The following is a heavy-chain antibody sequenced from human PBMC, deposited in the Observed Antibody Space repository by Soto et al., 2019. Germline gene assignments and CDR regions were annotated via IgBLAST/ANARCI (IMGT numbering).Heavy chain of an antibody. V-gene: IGHV4-59*01. CDR3: AREGNLGRWLQPLDF. CDR1: GDSISAYS. Sequence: QVQLQVSAPGLVKPSETLSLTCTVSGDSISAYSWSWVRQPPGMGLEWIGNIHYNGNTKYNPSLRSRVTMSVDTSKSQFSLKLISVTAADTAKYFCAREGNLGRWLQPLDFWGQGTLVTVSS. J-gene: IGHJ4*02. CDR2: IHYNGNT. D-gene: IGHD5-12*01.